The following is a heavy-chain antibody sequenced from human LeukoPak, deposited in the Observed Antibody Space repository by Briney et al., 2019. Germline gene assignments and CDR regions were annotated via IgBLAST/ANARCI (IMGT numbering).Heavy chain of an antibody. CDR3: ARDRAPSGFYLGDFYY. J-gene: IGHJ4*02. Sequence: GGSLRLSCVASGFTFSSYWMHWVRHAPGKGLVWVSRINSDGSSTSYADSVKGRFTISRDNAKNTLYLQVNSLRADDSAVYYCARDRAPSGFYLGDFYYWGQGALVTVSS. V-gene: IGHV3-74*01. CDR1: GFTFSSYW. CDR2: INSDGSST. D-gene: IGHD3-22*01.